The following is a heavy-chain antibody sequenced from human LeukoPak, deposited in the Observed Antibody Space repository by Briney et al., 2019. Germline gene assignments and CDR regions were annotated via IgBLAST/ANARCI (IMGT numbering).Heavy chain of an antibody. CDR3: ATYTEDYSGPAFAP. CDR2: IHYSGNT. CDR1: GGSISSSIHY. J-gene: IGHJ5*02. D-gene: IGHD3-16*01. V-gene: IGHV4-39*07. Sequence: SETLSLTCTVSGGSISSSIHYWGWVRQSPRKGLEWIGTIHYSGNTYYNPSLRSRLTISLDTSNNQFSLKLSSVTAADTAVYYCATYTEDYSGPAFAPWGQGTLVIVSS.